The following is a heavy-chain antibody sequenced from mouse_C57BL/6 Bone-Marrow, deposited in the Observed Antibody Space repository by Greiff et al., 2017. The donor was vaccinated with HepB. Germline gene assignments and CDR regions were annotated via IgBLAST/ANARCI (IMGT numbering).Heavy chain of an antibody. Sequence: QVQLQQSGAELARPGASVKLSCKASGYTFTSYGISWVKQRTGQGLEWIGEIYPRSGNTYYNEKFKGKATLTADKSSSKAYMELRSLTSEDSAVYFCARDSLLRVFDYWGQGTTLTVSS. CDR2: IYPRSGNT. J-gene: IGHJ2*01. V-gene: IGHV1-81*01. CDR1: GYTFTSYG. CDR3: ARDSLLRVFDY. D-gene: IGHD1-2*01.